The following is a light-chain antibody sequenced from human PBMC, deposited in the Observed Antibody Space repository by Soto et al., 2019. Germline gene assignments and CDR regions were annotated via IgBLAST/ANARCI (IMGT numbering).Light chain of an antibody. J-gene: IGKJ1*01. CDR2: GAS. V-gene: IGKV3-15*01. CDR1: QSVSSN. Sequence: EIVMTQSPATLSVSPGARAPLSCRASQSVSSNLAWYQQKPGQAPRLLIYGASTRATGIPARFSGSGSGTEFTLTITGLQSEDSAIYYCHQYHGWPWTFGQGTKVDIK. CDR3: HQYHGWPWT.